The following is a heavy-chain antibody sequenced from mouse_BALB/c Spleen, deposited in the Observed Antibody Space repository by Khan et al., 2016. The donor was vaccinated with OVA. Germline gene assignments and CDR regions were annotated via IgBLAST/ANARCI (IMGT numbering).Heavy chain of an antibody. V-gene: IGHV5-6*01. J-gene: IGHJ3*01. CDR1: GFTFSTYG. CDR3: ARLAYYYNSEGFAY. D-gene: IGHD1-1*01. CDR2: INTGGAYT. Sequence: EVQLLETGGDFVRPGGSLKLSCAASGFTFSTYGMSWVRQTPDKRLEWVATINTGGAYTYYPDTVKGRFTISRDNAKNTLYHQLSSLKSEDTAIYYCARLAYYYNSEGFAYWGRGTLVTVSA.